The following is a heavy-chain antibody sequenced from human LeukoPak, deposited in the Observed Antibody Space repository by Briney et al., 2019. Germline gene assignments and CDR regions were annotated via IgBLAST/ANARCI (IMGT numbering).Heavy chain of an antibody. Sequence: SETLSLTCTVSGGSISSYYWSWIRQPAGKGLELIGRIYTSGSTNYNPSLKSRVTMSVDTSENQFSLKLSSVTAADTAVYYCARDHYYYDSSGYLPLDYWGQGTLVTVSS. CDR1: GGSISSYY. V-gene: IGHV4-4*07. D-gene: IGHD3-22*01. CDR2: IYTSGST. CDR3: ARDHYYYDSSGYLPLDY. J-gene: IGHJ4*02.